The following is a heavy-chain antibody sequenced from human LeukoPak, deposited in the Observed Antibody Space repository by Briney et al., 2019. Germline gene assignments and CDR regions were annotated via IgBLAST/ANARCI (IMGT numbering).Heavy chain of an antibody. V-gene: IGHV3-23*01. CDR2: ISSSGTST. D-gene: IGHD3-22*01. CDR1: RFTFSSYA. CDR3: TTRRLDSNGHDD. J-gene: IGHJ4*02. Sequence: GGSLRLSCAASRFTFSSYAMSWVRQAPGKGLEWVSGISSSGTSTNYADSVKGRFTISRDNSKNTLYLQMNSLRIEDTGLYYCTTRRLDSNGHDDWGQGTLVTVST.